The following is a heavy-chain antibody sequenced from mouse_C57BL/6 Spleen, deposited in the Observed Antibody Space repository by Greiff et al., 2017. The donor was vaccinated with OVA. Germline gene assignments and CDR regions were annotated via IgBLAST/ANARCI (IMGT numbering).Heavy chain of an antibody. D-gene: IGHD1-1*01. CDR3: ARNVVVAFDY. CDR1: GFTFSDYG. J-gene: IGHJ2*01. Sequence: EVKLVESGGGLVKPGGSLKLSCAASGFTFSDYGMHWVRQAPEKGLEWVAYISSGSSTIYYADTVKGRFTISRDNAKNTLFLQMTSLWSEDTAMYYCARNVVVAFDYWGQGTTLTVSS. V-gene: IGHV5-17*01. CDR2: ISSGSSTI.